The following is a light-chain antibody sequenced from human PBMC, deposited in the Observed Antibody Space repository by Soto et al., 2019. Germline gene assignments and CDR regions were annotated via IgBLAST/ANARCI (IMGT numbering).Light chain of an antibody. V-gene: IGLV2-23*02. J-gene: IGLJ1*01. Sequence: QSVLTQPASVSGSLGQSITISCTGTSSDVGTYNLVSWYQQLPDKAPKLIIHEVNKRPSGVSTRFSGSKSGNTASLTISGLKAEDDADYHCYSYAGSSTYVFGTGTKVTVL. CDR3: YSYAGSSTYV. CDR1: SSDVGTYNL. CDR2: EVN.